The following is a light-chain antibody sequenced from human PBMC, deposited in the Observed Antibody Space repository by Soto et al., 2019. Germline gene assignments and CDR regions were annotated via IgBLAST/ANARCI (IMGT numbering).Light chain of an antibody. V-gene: IGKV1-12*01. Sequence: DFQMTQSPSSVSASIGDRVTMSCRASQSIYKWLVWYQQKPGQAHKLFIYAASSLQSGVPSRFSGSGYGTDFTLNISSLQPEDSATYYCQQADSCPLTFGGGTKVEI. CDR2: AAS. J-gene: IGKJ4*01. CDR1: QSIYKW. CDR3: QQADSCPLT.